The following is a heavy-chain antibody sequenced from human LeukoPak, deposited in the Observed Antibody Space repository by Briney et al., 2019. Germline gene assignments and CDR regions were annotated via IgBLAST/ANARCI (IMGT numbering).Heavy chain of an antibody. D-gene: IGHD3-3*01. CDR1: GGSISSSSYY. J-gene: IGHJ5*02. V-gene: IGHV4-39*01. Sequence: SETLSLTCTVSGGSISSSSYYWGWIRQPPGKGLEWIGSIYYSGSTYYNPSLKSRVTISVDTSKNQFSLKLSSVTAADTAVYYCARRTYYEPRLNWFDPWGQGTLVTVSS. CDR2: IYYSGST. CDR3: ARRTYYEPRLNWFDP.